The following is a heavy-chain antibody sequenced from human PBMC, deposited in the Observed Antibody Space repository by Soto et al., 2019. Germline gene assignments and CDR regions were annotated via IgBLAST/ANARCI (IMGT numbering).Heavy chain of an antibody. CDR2: INHSGST. V-gene: IGHV4-34*01. J-gene: IGHJ4*02. CDR1: GGSFSGYY. D-gene: IGHD3-22*01. CDR3: ARGLSRVFLREYYYDSSGYYYFDY. Sequence: KPSETLSLTCAVYGGSFSGYYWSWIRQPPGKGLEWIGEINHSGSTNYNPSLKSRVTISVDTSKNQFSLKLSSVTAADTAVYYCARGLSRVFLREYYYDSSGYYYFDYWGQGTLVTVSS.